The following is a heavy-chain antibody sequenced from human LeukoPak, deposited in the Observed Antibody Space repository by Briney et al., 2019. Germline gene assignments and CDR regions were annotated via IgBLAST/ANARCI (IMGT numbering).Heavy chain of an antibody. CDR2: IYHSGST. CDR3: ARARSGKWGFDY. CDR1: GGSISSRNW. Sequence: SETLSLTCAVSGGSISSRNWWSWVRQPPGKGLEWIGEIYHSGSTNYNPSLKTRVTISVDTSKNQFSLKLSSVTAADTAVYYCARARSGKWGFDYWGQGTLVTVSS. J-gene: IGHJ4*02. D-gene: IGHD1-26*01. V-gene: IGHV4-4*02.